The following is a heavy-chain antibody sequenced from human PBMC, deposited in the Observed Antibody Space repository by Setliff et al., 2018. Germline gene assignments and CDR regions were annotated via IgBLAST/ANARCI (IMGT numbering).Heavy chain of an antibody. CDR1: GYTFTYRY. V-gene: IGHV1-45*02. D-gene: IGHD3-9*01. Sequence: SVKVSCKASGYTFTYRYLHWVRQAPGQALEWMGWITPFNDNTNYAQKFQDRDTITRDRSMSTVYMELSSLRSEDTAMYYCASRSDFDWSKKTSDYYYGMEVWGQGTTVTVSS. J-gene: IGHJ6*02. CDR3: ASRSDFDWSKKTSDYYYGMEV. CDR2: ITPFNDNT.